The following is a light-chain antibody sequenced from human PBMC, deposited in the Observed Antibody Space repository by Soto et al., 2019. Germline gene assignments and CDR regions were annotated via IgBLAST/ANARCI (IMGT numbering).Light chain of an antibody. CDR2: AAS. Sequence: DIQMTQSPSSLSASVGDRVTITCRASQSISSYLNWYQQKPGKAPKLLIYAASSLQSGVPSRFNGSGSGKDFTLTISSLQPEECGTYSRQKSYSTPLTFRGRTKVEIK. CDR3: QKSYSTPLT. J-gene: IGKJ4*01. V-gene: IGKV1-39*01. CDR1: QSISSY.